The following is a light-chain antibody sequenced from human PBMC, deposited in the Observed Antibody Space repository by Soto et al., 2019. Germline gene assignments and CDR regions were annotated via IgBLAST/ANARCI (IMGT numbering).Light chain of an antibody. CDR3: GTWDSSLSAGRV. Sequence: QSVLTQPPSVSAAPGQKVTLSCSGSSSNIGNNYVSWYQQLPGTAPKLLIYENNKRPSGIPDRFSGSKSGTSATLGITGLQTGDEADYYCGTWDSSLSAGRVFGGGTKVTVL. V-gene: IGLV1-51*02. CDR2: ENN. CDR1: SSNIGNNY. J-gene: IGLJ2*01.